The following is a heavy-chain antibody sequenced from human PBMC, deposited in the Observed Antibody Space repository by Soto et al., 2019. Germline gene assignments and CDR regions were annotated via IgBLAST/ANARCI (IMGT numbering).Heavy chain of an antibody. CDR1: GYSFTSYW. J-gene: IGHJ4*02. CDR3: ARRAATGYYFDY. D-gene: IGHD1-26*01. Sequence: PGDSLKISWKGSGYSFTSYWIAWVRQMPGKGLEWMGIIYPGDSDTTYSPSFQGQVTISADKSISTAFLQWSSLKASDTAMYYCARRAATGYYFDYWGQGTLVTVSS. CDR2: IYPGDSDT. V-gene: IGHV5-51*01.